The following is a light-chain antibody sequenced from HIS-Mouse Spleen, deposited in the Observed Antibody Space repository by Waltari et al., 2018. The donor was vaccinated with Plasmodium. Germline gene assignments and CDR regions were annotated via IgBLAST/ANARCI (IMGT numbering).Light chain of an antibody. CDR1: TLGDNY. CDR2: QDS. J-gene: IGLJ2*01. CDR3: QAWDSSTAWV. Sequence: SYELTQPPSVSVSPGQTARITCSGDTLGDNYACWYQQKPGQSPVLVIYQDSKRPSGIPERFSGSNAGNTATLTISGTQAMDEADYYCQAWDSSTAWVFGGGTKLTVL. V-gene: IGLV3-1*01.